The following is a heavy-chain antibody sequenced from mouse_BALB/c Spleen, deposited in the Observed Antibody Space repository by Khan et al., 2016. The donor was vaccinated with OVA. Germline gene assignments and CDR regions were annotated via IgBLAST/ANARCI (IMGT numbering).Heavy chain of an antibody. CDR3: ARMKKIVATYFDY. D-gene: IGHD1-1*01. CDR1: GYTFTSYW. CDR2: TNPTNGRT. V-gene: IGHV1S81*02. Sequence: QVQLQQPGAELVKAGASVKMSCKASGYTFTSYWMHWVKQRLGQGLEWFAETNPTNGRTYYNEKFKSKAPLTVEKSSSTAYMLLSGPTFEDSAVXYWARMKKIVATYFDYWGQGTTLTVSS. J-gene: IGHJ2*01.